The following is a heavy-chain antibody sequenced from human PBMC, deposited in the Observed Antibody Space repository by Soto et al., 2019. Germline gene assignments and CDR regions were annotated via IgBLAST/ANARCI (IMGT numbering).Heavy chain of an antibody. Sequence: ASVKVSCKASGYTFTGYYMHWVRQATGQGLEWMGWINPNSGGTNYAQKFQGRVTMTRDTSISTAYMELSRLRSDDTAVYYCASSADIVATAGVSKRTYYYYGMDVWGQGTTVTVS. CDR3: ASSADIVATAGVSKRTYYYYGMDV. D-gene: IGHD5-12*01. CDR2: INPNSGGT. J-gene: IGHJ6*02. CDR1: GYTFTGYY. V-gene: IGHV1-2*02.